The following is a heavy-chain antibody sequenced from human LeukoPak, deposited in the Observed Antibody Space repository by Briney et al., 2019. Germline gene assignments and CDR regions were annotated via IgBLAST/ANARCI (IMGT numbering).Heavy chain of an antibody. J-gene: IGHJ4*01. CDR3: ARNFSIWDSIDY. CDR1: GFTLRSYA. CDR2: ISYDAAVK. D-gene: IGHD6-6*01. Sequence: GGSLRLYWAVSGFTLRSYAIHWVRQAPGKGLQWVAFISYDAAVKYYADSVRGRFTVSRDNSNNTLSLQMNSLRPEDTAVYYCARNFSIWDSIDYWVRATLVIVSS. V-gene: IGHV3-30-3*01.